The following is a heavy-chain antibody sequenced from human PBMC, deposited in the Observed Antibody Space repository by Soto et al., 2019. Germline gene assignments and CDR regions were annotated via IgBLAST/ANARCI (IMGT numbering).Heavy chain of an antibody. J-gene: IGHJ4*02. CDR2: LSGSASSA. CDR1: GFTFSTYA. Sequence: LRLSCVASGFTFSTYAMSWVRQAPGEGLEWVSTLSGSASSAYYADSVKGRFTISRDVSKNTLYLQMNSLRAEDRAVYYCAEGLFSTGGFFDYWGQGTLVTVSS. D-gene: IGHD6-25*01. V-gene: IGHV3-23*01. CDR3: AEGLFSTGGFFDY.